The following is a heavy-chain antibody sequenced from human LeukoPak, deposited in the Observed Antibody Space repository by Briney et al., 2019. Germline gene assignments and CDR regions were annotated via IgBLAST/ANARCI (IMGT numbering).Heavy chain of an antibody. J-gene: IGHJ4*02. Sequence: GGSLRLSCAASGFTFRTYGMHWVRQAPGKGLDWVAVIWYDGSNEFYADSVKGRFTISRDNSNNTLYLQMNSLRAEDTAVYSCARDGGYGTGSYYRGCFDYWGQGTLVTVSS. CDR3: ARDGGYGTGSYYRGCFDY. V-gene: IGHV3-33*01. CDR2: IWYDGSNE. CDR1: GFTFRTYG. D-gene: IGHD3-10*01.